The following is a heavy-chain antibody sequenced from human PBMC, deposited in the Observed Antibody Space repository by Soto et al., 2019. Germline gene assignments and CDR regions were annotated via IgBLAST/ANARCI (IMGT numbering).Heavy chain of an antibody. CDR1: GFFFGNFG. CDR2: ISGDGNDK. V-gene: IGHV3-30*03. CDR3: VQGASTAHQPLDS. Sequence: QVQLVESGGGVDQHGRSLRLSCAASGFFFGNFGIHWVRRAPGKGLEWVAAISGDGNDKYYPDSMKGRFTISRDNFNNTLYLQLNSLRPEDTAVYHCVQGASTAHQPLDSWGHGVLVTVSS. D-gene: IGHD1-26*01. J-gene: IGHJ5*01.